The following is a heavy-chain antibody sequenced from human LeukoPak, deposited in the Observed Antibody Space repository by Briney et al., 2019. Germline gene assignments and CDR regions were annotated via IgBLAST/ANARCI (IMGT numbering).Heavy chain of an antibody. Sequence: PGGSLRLSCAASGFTFSSYAMSWVRQAPGKGLEWVSAISGSGSGTYYADSVKGRFTISRDNSKNTLYLQMNSLRAEDTAVYYCASLYSSSWSYYGMDVWGKGTTVTVSS. CDR3: ASLYSSSWSYYGMDV. V-gene: IGHV3-23*01. CDR2: ISGSGSGT. D-gene: IGHD6-13*01. J-gene: IGHJ6*04. CDR1: GFTFSSYA.